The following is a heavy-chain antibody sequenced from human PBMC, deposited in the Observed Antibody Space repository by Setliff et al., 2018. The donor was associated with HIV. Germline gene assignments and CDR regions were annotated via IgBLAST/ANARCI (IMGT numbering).Heavy chain of an antibody. J-gene: IGHJ5*02. V-gene: IGHV4-4*02. CDR1: GGSISSDNW. Sequence: PSETLSLTCAVSGGSISSDNWWTWVRQAPGKGLEWIGEISHSEYTNYNPSLKSRVSMSVDKSKNQFSVSLTSVTAADTAAYYCASRVYYYDSNNFLREEGFDPWGQGTLVTVS. D-gene: IGHD3-22*01. CDR2: ISHSEYT. CDR3: ASRVYYYDSNNFLREEGFDP.